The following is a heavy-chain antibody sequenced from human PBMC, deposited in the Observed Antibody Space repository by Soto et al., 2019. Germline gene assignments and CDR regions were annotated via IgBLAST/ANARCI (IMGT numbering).Heavy chain of an antibody. Sequence: PSETLSLTCSVSGGSISPYYWSWIRQPAGKGLEWIGRIYASASTNYNPSFKSRVTISVATAKNQFSLKLTSVTAADTDTYYWSMGGGVIIPTYTAFDYRGQRTLVTVSS. CDR3: SMGGGVIIPTYTAFDY. CDR1: GGSISPYY. CDR2: IYASAST. D-gene: IGHD3-16*01. J-gene: IGHJ4*02. V-gene: IGHV4-4*07.